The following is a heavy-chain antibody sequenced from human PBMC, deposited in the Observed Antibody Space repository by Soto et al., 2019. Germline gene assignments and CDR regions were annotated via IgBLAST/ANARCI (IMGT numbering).Heavy chain of an antibody. CDR2: ISYDGSNK. V-gene: IGHV3-30*18. CDR3: AKEAVTTPYYFDY. CDR1: GFTFSSYG. D-gene: IGHD3-3*01. Sequence: QVQLVESGGGVVQPGRSLRLSCAASGFTFSSYGMHWVRQAPGKGLEWVAVISYDGSNKYYADSVKGRFTISRDNSKNTLYLQMNSLRADDTAVYYCAKEAVTTPYYFDYWGQGTLVTVSS. J-gene: IGHJ4*02.